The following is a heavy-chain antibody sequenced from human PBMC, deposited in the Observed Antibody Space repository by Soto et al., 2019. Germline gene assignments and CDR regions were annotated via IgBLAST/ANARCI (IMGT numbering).Heavy chain of an antibody. V-gene: IGHV3-30*18. CDR1: GFTFSSYG. J-gene: IGHJ5*02. CDR2: ISYDGSNK. D-gene: IGHD3-9*01. CDR3: AKGVSVYYDILTGYDT. Sequence: QVQLVESGGGVVQPGRSLRLSCAASGFTFSSYGMHWVRQAPGKGLEWVAVISYDGSNKYYADSVKGRFTISRDNSKNTVYLQMNSLRAEDTAVYYCAKGVSVYYDILTGYDTWGQGTLVTVSS.